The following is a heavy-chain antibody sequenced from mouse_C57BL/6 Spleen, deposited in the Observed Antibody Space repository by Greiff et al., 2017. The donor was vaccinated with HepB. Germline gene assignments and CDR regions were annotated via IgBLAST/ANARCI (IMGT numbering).Heavy chain of an antibody. CDR3: ERCHDGYYGAY. D-gene: IGHD2-3*01. CDR1: GYTFTSYG. J-gene: IGHJ3*01. CDR2: IYPRSGNT. Sequence: VQLQQSGAELARPGASVKLSCKASGYTFTSYGISWVKQRTGQGLEWIGEIYPRSGNTYYNEKFKGKATLTADKSSSTAYMELRSLTSEDSAVYFCERCHDGYYGAYWGQGTLVTVSA. V-gene: IGHV1-81*01.